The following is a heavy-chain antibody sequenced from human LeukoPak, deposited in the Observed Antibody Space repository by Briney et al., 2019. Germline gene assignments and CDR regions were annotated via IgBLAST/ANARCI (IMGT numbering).Heavy chain of an antibody. CDR1: GYTFTSYG. CDR2: ISAYNGNT. CDR3: ATGGQWEPPDYYGMDV. J-gene: IGHJ6*02. Sequence: ASVKVSCKASGYTFTSYGISWVRQAPGQGLEWMGWISAYNGNTNYAQKLQGRVTMTTDTSTSTAYMELRSLRSDDTAVYYCATGGQWEPPDYYGMDVWGQGTTVTVSS. D-gene: IGHD1-26*01. V-gene: IGHV1-18*01.